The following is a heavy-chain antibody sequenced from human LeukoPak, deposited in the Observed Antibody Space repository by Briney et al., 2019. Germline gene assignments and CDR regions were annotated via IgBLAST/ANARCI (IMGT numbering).Heavy chain of an antibody. J-gene: IGHJ4*02. CDR3: ARDRPSYYDSSGYKDY. V-gene: IGHV3-23*01. CDR1: GFTFSSYA. Sequence: GGSLRLSCAASGFTFSSYAMSWVRQAPGKGLEWVSAISGSGGSTYYADSVKGRSTISRDNSKNSLYLQMNSLRAEDTAVYYCARDRPSYYDSSGYKDYWGQGTLVTVSS. D-gene: IGHD3-22*01. CDR2: ISGSGGST.